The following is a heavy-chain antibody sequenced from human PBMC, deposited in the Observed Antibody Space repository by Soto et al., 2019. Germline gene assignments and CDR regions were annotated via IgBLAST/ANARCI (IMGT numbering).Heavy chain of an antibody. D-gene: IGHD6-19*01. CDR3: ARHLGHPWLDFDF. CDR1: GYTFTNYW. Sequence: GESLKISCKGFGYTFTNYWINWVRQMPGKGLEWMGRIDPSDSYTDYSPSFQGQVTISADKSINTAFLEWSSLKASDTAMYYCARHLGHPWLDFDFWGQGTMVTVSS. J-gene: IGHJ4*02. CDR2: IDPSDSYT. V-gene: IGHV5-10-1*04.